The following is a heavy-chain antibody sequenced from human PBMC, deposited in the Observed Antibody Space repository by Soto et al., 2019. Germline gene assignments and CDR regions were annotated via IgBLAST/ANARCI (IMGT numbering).Heavy chain of an antibody. D-gene: IGHD2-2*02. CDR1: GASVNTYS. J-gene: IGHJ6*02. CDR2: IYTSAST. CDR3: AKDREEGYNFYYGMDV. Sequence: SETLSLTCTVSGASVNTYSWSWIRQPAWRGLEWIGRIYTSASTNYSPSLKGRVTLSVDTSKNQVSLKLTSVTAADTAIYYCAKDREEGYNFYYGMDVWGQGATVTVSS. V-gene: IGHV4-4*07.